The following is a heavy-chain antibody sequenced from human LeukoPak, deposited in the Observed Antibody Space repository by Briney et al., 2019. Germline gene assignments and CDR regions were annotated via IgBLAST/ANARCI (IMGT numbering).Heavy chain of an antibody. CDR2: INHSGST. CDR1: GGSFSGYY. D-gene: IGHD3-10*01. Sequence: SETLSLTCAVYGGSFSGYYWSWIRQPPGKGLEWIGEINHSGSTNYNPSLKSRVTMSVDTSKNQFSLKLSSVTAADTAVYYCARGSYYYGSGSYPNWFDPWGQGTLVTVSS. CDR3: ARGSYYYGSGSYPNWFDP. J-gene: IGHJ5*02. V-gene: IGHV4-34*01.